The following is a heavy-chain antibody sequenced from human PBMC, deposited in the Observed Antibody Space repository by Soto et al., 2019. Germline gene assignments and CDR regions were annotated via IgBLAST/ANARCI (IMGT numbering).Heavy chain of an antibody. J-gene: IGHJ4*02. CDR1: GFTFGDYA. V-gene: IGHV3-49*04. CDR3: TTSITMIVVVITDFDY. CDR2: IRSKAYGGTT. D-gene: IGHD3-22*01. Sequence: LRLSCTASGFTFGDYAMSWVRQAPGKGLEWVGFIRSKAYGGTTEYAASVKGRFTISRDDSKSIAYLQMNSLKTEDTAVYYCTTSITMIVVVITDFDYWGQGTLVTVSS.